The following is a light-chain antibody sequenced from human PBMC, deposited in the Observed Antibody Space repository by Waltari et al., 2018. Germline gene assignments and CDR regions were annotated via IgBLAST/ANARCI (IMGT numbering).Light chain of an antibody. CDR3: QSYDSSLSGVV. J-gene: IGLJ3*02. CDR1: RSNTGADPG. Sequence: QSVLTQPPSVSGAPGQRVTISCPGRRSNTGADPGLHWYQHLPGTAPKPLIYVNNNRPSGVSDRFSGSKSGTSASLAITGLQAEDEADYYCQSYDSSLSGVVFGGGTKVTVL. V-gene: IGLV1-40*01. CDR2: VNN.